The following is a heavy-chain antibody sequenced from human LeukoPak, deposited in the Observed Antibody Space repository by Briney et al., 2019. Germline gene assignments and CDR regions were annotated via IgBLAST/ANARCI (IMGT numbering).Heavy chain of an antibody. CDR2: IYYSGTT. J-gene: IGHJ6*03. CDR3: ARGLGSSSWYVYYYYYMDV. D-gene: IGHD6-13*01. CDR1: GGSISSSSHY. V-gene: IGHV4-61*05. Sequence: SETLSLTCTVSGGSISSSSHYWGWIRQPPGKELEWIGYIYYSGTTNYSPSLKSRVTMSVDTSKNQFSLTLSSVTAEDTAVYYCARGLGSSSWYVYYYYYMDVWGKGTTVTISS.